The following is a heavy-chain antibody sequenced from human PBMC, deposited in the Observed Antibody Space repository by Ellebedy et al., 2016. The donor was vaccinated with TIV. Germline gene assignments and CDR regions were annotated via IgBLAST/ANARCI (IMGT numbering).Heavy chain of an antibody. Sequence: PGGSLRLSCAASGFTFSCCAMSWVRQAPGKGLEWVSVISNSGDTTYADSVKGRFTISRDNSKNTLYLQMNSLRAEDTAVYYCARDPTQREKLPHGNGEDDLDVWGQGTTVSVSS. D-gene: IGHD3-3*01. V-gene: IGHV3-23*01. J-gene: IGHJ6*02. CDR2: ISNSGDTT. CDR1: GFTFSCCA. CDR3: ARDPTQREKLPHGNGEDDLDV.